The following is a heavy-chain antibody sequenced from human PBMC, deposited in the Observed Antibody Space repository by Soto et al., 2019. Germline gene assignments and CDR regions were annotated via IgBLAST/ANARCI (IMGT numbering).Heavy chain of an antibody. Sequence: QLQLQESGPGLVKPSETLSLTCSVSGDSINSDNYYWGWIRQPPGKGLEWIGSIYYRWNTYYNPSLKTRVTISLDKSKSQFSLKRNSVTAADSAVYFCARLEGLATISYYFDYWGQGTLVTVSS. CDR1: GDSINSDNYY. CDR2: IYYRWNT. D-gene: IGHD3-9*01. V-gene: IGHV4-39*01. CDR3: ARLEGLATISYYFDY. J-gene: IGHJ4*02.